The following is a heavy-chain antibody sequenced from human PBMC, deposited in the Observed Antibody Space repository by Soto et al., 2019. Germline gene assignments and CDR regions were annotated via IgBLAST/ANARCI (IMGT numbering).Heavy chain of an antibody. V-gene: IGHV4-39*01. CDR3: TSQLLLEYSSGWHGWFDP. Sequence: SETLSLTCTVSGGSISSSSYYWGWIRQPPGKGLERIGSIYYSGSTHYNPSLKSRVTISVDTSKNQFSLKLSSVTAADTAVYYCTSQLLLEYSSGWHGWFDPGSQGTLVSVSS. CDR1: GGSISSSSYY. J-gene: IGHJ5*02. CDR2: IYYSGST. D-gene: IGHD6-19*01.